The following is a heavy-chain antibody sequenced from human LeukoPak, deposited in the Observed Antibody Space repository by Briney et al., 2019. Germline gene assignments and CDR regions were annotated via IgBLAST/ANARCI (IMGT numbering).Heavy chain of an antibody. J-gene: IGHJ4*02. D-gene: IGHD3-16*02. CDR3: ARDKITFGGVIVIPLNY. CDR2: ISAYNGNT. V-gene: IGHV1-18*01. CDR1: GYTFTSYG. Sequence: ASVKVSCKASGYTFTSYGISWVRQAPGQGLEWMGWISAYNGNTNYAQKLQGRVTMTTDTSTSTAYMELRSLRSDDTAVYYCARDKITFGGVIVIPLNYWGQGTLVTVSS.